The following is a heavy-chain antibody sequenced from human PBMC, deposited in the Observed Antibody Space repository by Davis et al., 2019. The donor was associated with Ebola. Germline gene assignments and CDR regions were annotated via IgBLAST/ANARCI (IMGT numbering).Heavy chain of an antibody. D-gene: IGHD6-19*01. J-gene: IGHJ6*02. CDR2: ISSSSSYT. CDR1: GFTFSDYY. Sequence: GESLKISCAASGFTFSDYYMSWIRQAPGKGLEWVSYISSSSSYTNYADSVKGRFTISRDNAKNSLYLQMNSLRAEDTAVYYCARSRLSGRVATILAVAGYYYGMDVWGQGTTVTVSS. CDR3: ARSRLSGRVATILAVAGYYYGMDV. V-gene: IGHV3-11*06.